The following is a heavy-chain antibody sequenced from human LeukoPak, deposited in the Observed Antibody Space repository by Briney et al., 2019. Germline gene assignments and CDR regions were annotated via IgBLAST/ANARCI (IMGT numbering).Heavy chain of an antibody. D-gene: IGHD4-23*01. CDR1: GYTCTSYG. Sequence: GASVKVSCKASGYTCTSYGISWVRQAPGQGLEWMGWISAYNGNTNYAQKLQGRVTMTTDTSTSTAYMELRSLRSDDTAVYYCAREAGSTPDYYYGMDVWGQGTTVTVSS. J-gene: IGHJ6*02. V-gene: IGHV1-18*01. CDR3: AREAGSTPDYYYGMDV. CDR2: ISAYNGNT.